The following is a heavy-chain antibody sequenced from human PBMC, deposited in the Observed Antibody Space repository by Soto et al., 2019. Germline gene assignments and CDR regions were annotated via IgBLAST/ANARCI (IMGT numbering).Heavy chain of an antibody. D-gene: IGHD6-13*01. CDR3: GRGGFSTNWRFDY. CDR2: IWFDGATK. J-gene: IGHJ4*02. V-gene: IGHV3-33*01. Sequence: QVQLVESGGGVVQPGRSLRLSCAASGFTFSDYAMHWVRQAPGKGLEWVASIWFDGATKYYADSVKGRFTISRDNSKKTVYLQMNSLRAEDSALYHCGRGGFSTNWRFDYWGQGTLVAVSS. CDR1: GFTFSDYA.